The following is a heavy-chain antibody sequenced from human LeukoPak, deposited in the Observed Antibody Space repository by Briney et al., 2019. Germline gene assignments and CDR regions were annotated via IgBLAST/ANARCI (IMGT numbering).Heavy chain of an antibody. CDR3: ARQSFRSGGSCYSKYFQH. V-gene: IGHV5-51*01. CDR1: GYSFTSYW. Sequence: GESLKISCKGSGYSFTSYWIGWVRQMPGKGLEWMGIIYPGDSDTRYSPSFQGQVTISADKSISTAYLQWSSLKASDTAMYYCARQSFRSGGSCYSKYFQHWGQGTLVTVSS. CDR2: IYPGDSDT. D-gene: IGHD2-15*01. J-gene: IGHJ1*01.